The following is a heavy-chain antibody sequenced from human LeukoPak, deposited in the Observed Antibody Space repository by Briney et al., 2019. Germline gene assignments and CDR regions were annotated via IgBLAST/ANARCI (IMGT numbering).Heavy chain of an antibody. Sequence: SGTLSLTCAVSGGSISSSNWWSWIRQPPGKGLEWIGEIYYSGSTNYNPSLKSRVTISVDKSKTQLSLKLSSVTAADTAVYYCARYSSSYYYSDYWGQGTLVTVSS. CDR1: GGSISSSNW. CDR2: IYYSGST. V-gene: IGHV4-4*02. J-gene: IGHJ4*02. D-gene: IGHD3-22*01. CDR3: ARYSSSYYYSDY.